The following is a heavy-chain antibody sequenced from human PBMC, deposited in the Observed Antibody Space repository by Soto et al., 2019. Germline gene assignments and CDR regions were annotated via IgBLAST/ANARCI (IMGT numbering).Heavy chain of an antibody. CDR1: GFAFSVSG. CDR2: ITGSSDRI. CDR3: TTSNGHMNH. Sequence: EVQLVESGGGWVQPGGSLRLSCAASGFAFSVSGMNWVRQAPGKGLDWVSYITGSSDRILFADSVKGRFTVSRDNAKNSLYLKMNSLRDEDTGIYYCTTSNGHMNHWGQGTLVSVSS. J-gene: IGHJ4*02. V-gene: IGHV3-48*02. D-gene: IGHD3-22*01.